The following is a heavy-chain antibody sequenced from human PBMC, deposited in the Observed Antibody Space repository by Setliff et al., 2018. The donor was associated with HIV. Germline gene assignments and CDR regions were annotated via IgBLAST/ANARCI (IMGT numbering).Heavy chain of an antibody. J-gene: IGHJ4*02. CDR2: IYYSGST. D-gene: IGHD3-3*01. CDR1: GGSISSSSYY. Sequence: NPSETLSLTCTVSGGSISSSSYYWGWIRQPPGKGLEWIGSIYYSGSTYYNPSLKSRVTISVDTSKNQFSLNLTSVTAADTAVYYCAGVASYDFWSGYLHYFDYWGQGTPVTVSS. V-gene: IGHV4-39*01. CDR3: AGVASYDFWSGYLHYFDY.